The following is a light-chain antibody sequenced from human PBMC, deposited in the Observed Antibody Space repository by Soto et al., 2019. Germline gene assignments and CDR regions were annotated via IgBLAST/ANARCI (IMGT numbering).Light chain of an antibody. V-gene: IGLV2-14*03. Sequence: QCALTQPASVSGSPGQSIAISCTGTSSDVGGYNYVSWYQQHPGKAPKLMIYDVSSRPSGVSNRFSGSKSGNTASLTISGLQAGDEADYYCSSYTSSTTEVFGTGTKLTVL. J-gene: IGLJ1*01. CDR1: SSDVGGYNY. CDR3: SSYTSSTTEV. CDR2: DVS.